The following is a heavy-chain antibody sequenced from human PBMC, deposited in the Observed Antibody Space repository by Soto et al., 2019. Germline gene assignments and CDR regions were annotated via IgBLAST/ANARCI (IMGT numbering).Heavy chain of an antibody. CDR1: GFTFSSYS. CDR3: ARAPTALNWFDP. J-gene: IGHJ5*02. CDR2: ISSSSSTI. Sequence: EVQLVESGGGLVQPGGSLRLSCAASGFTFSSYSMNWVRQAPGKGLEWVSYISSSSSTIYYADSVKGRFTISSDNAKDSLYLQMNSLRDADTAVYYCARAPTALNWFDPWGQGTLVTVSS. D-gene: IGHD5-18*01. V-gene: IGHV3-48*02.